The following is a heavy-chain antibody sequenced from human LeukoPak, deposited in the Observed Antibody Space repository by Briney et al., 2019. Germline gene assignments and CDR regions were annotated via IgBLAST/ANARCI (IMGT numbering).Heavy chain of an antibody. J-gene: IGHJ3*02. CDR1: GGSISGFH. V-gene: IGHV4-59*08. Sequence: SETPSLTCTVSGGSISGFHWNWIRQPPGKGLEWIGYIYYSGRTDSNPSLKSRDTVSVDTSKNQFNLRLTSVTAADTAMYYCARRNDFDIWGPGTMVTVSS. CDR2: IYYSGRT. CDR3: ARRNDFDI.